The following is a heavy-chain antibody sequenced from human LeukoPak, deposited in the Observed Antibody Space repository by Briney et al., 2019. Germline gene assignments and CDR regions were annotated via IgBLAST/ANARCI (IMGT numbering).Heavy chain of an antibody. CDR3: AKEGLRGTYYYYYYMGV. CDR2: ISGSGGST. Sequence: SGGSLRLSCAASGFTFSSYAMSWVRQAPGKGLEWVSAISGSGGSTYYADSVKGRFTISRDNSKNTLYLQMNSLRAEDTAVYYCAKEGLRGTYYYYYYMGVWGKGTTVTISS. J-gene: IGHJ6*03. V-gene: IGHV3-23*01. D-gene: IGHD3-16*01. CDR1: GFTFSSYA.